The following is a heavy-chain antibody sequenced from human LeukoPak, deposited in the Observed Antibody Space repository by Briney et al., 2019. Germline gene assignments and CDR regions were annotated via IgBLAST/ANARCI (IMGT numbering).Heavy chain of an antibody. CDR2: INPSDGST. CDR1: GHIFISCY. CDR3: ASDVAREFDH. Sequence: GASVKVSCKASGHIFISCYIHWVRQAPGQGLEWMGVINPSDGSTNYAQKFQGRVTMTRDTSATTVYLDLSGLTFEDTAVYYCASDVAREFDHWGQGTLVTVSS. D-gene: IGHD5-24*01. V-gene: IGHV1-46*01. J-gene: IGHJ4*02.